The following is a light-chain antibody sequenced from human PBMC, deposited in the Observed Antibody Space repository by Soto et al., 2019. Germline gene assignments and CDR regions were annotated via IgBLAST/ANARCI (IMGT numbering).Light chain of an antibody. V-gene: IGLV2-14*01. CDR1: SSDIGGYKY. J-gene: IGLJ1*01. CDR2: EGS. Sequence: QSALTQPASVSGSPGQSITISCTGTSSDIGGYKYVSWYQQYPGKAPKLMIYEGSKRPSGVSNRFSGSKSGNTASLTISGLQAEDEADYYCSSFSSRSTLVFGTGTKVTVL. CDR3: SSFSSRSTLV.